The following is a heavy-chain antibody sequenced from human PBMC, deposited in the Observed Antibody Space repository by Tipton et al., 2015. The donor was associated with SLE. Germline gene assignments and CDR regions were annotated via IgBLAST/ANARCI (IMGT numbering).Heavy chain of an antibody. V-gene: IGHV4-34*09. CDR2: INHSGST. CDR1: GGSFSGYY. J-gene: IGHJ4*02. D-gene: IGHD3/OR15-3a*01. CDR3: ARGGGDFGLKN. Sequence: TLSLTCAVYGGSFSGYYWNWIRQPPGKGLEWIGEINHSGSTNYNPSLKSRVTISVDTSKNQFSLKLSSVTAADTAVYYCARGGGDFGLKNWGQGTLVTVSS.